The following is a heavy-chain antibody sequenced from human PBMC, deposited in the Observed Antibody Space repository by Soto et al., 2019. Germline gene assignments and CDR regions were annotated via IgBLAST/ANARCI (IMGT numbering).Heavy chain of an antibody. D-gene: IGHD3-22*01. Sequence: PGGSLRLSCAASGFTFSSYWMSWVRQAPGKGLEWVANIKQDGSEKYYVDSVKGRFTISRDNAKNSLYLQVNSLRAEDTAVYYCARDRLVRAYYYDSSGYRDAFDIWGQGTMVTVS. CDR2: IKQDGSEK. V-gene: IGHV3-7*03. CDR1: GFTFSSYW. J-gene: IGHJ3*02. CDR3: ARDRLVRAYYYDSSGYRDAFDI.